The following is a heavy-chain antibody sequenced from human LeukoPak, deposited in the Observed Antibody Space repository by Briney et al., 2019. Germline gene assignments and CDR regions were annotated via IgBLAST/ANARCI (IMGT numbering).Heavy chain of an antibody. CDR2: INHSGST. CDR3: ARGRNYYQGYFQH. V-gene: IGHV4-34*01. Sequence: SETLSLTCAVYGGSFSGYYWSWIRQPPGKGLEWIGEINHSGSTNYNPSLKSRATISVDTSKNQFSLKLSSVTAADTAVYYCARGRNYYQGYFQHWGQGTLVTVSS. CDR1: GGSFSGYY. D-gene: IGHD3-10*01. J-gene: IGHJ1*01.